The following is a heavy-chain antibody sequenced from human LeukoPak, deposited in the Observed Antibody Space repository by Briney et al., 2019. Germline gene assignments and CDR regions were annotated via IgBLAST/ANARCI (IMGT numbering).Heavy chain of an antibody. CDR3: ARDRLRIFGVVTYMFDY. D-gene: IGHD3-3*01. Sequence: GGSLRLSCAASGFTFSDYYMSWIRPAPGKGLDGVCYISSSGSTIYYADSVKGRFIISRDNAKNSLYLQMNSLRAEDTAVYYCARDRLRIFGVVTYMFDYWGQGTLVTVSS. CDR2: ISSSGSTI. CDR1: GFTFSDYY. V-gene: IGHV3-11*01. J-gene: IGHJ4*02.